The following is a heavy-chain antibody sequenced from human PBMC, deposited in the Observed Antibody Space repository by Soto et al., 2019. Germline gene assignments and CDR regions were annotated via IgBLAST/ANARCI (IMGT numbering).Heavy chain of an antibody. CDR2: ISAYNGNT. CDR1: GYTFTSYG. CDR3: AIDITHLTYYDILTGFRSNWFDP. Sequence: QVQLVQSGAEVKKPGASVKVSCKASGYTFTSYGISWVRQAPGQGLEWMGWISAYNGNTNYAQKLQGRVTMTTDTSTSTAYMEMRSLRSDDTAVYYCAIDITHLTYYDILTGFRSNWFDPWGQGTLVTVSS. V-gene: IGHV1-18*01. D-gene: IGHD3-9*01. J-gene: IGHJ5*02.